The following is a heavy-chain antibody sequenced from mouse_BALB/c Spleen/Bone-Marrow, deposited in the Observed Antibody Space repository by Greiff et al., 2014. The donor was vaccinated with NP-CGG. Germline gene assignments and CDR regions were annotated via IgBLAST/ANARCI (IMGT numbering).Heavy chain of an antibody. J-gene: IGHJ4*01. CDR3: SRSGQGYGALDY. CDR2: ISDGGTYT. V-gene: IGHV5-4*02. Sequence: EVMLVESGGGLVKPGGSLKLSCAASGFTFSDYYMYWVRQTPEKRLEWVATISDGGTYTFYPDSVKGRFTISRDNAKNNLYLQMVSRLTDDAAMYYYSRSGQGYGALDYWGQGTSVTVSA. CDR1: GFTFSDYY. D-gene: IGHD3-3*01.